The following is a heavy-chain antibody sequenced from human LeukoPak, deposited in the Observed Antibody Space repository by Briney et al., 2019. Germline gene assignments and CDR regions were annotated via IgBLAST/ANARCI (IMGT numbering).Heavy chain of an antibody. J-gene: IGHJ4*02. CDR1: GYTFTSYG. CDR2: ISAYNGNT. D-gene: IGHD3-9*01. V-gene: IGHV1-18*01. Sequence: ASVKVSCKASGYTFTSYGISWVRQAPGQGLEWMGWISAYNGNTNYAQKLQGRVTMTTDTSTSTAYMELRSLRSDDTAVYYCAREHLSYDILTGYDYFDYWGQGTLVTVSS. CDR3: AREHLSYDILTGYDYFDY.